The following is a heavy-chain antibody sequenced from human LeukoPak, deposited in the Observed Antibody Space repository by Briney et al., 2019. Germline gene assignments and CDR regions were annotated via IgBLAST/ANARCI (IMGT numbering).Heavy chain of an antibody. CDR1: GFIFSTYG. Sequence: GGSLRLSCEASGFIFSTYGMNWVRQAPGKGLEWVAIIWNDGSNEYYADSVKGRFSISRDNSKSTLYLEMNSLRADDTAIYYCASSTVTTRGVGDFDLWGHGTWVTVSS. CDR2: IWNDGSNE. CDR3: ASSTVTTRGVGDFDL. J-gene: IGHJ3*01. D-gene: IGHD4-17*01. V-gene: IGHV3-33*01.